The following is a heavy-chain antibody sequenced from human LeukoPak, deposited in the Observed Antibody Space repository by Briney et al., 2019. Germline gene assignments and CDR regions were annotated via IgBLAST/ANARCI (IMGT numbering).Heavy chain of an antibody. D-gene: IGHD6-19*01. CDR3: ARGNGWHAH. Sequence: SETLSLICTVSGGSINNYYWTWIRQSPGKGLEWIGNIDYSGSANYKPSLKSRVTISVDTSKNQFSLKLTTVTAADTAVYYCARGNGWHAHWGQGTLVTVSS. V-gene: IGHV4-59*01. CDR1: GGSINNYY. CDR2: IDYSGSA. J-gene: IGHJ4*02.